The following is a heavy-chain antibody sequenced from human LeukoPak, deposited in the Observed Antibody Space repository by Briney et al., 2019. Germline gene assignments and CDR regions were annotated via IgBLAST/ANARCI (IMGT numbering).Heavy chain of an antibody. CDR3: ARDSLDSSTVAYYYGMDV. V-gene: IGHV1-69*13. CDR2: IIPIFGTA. D-gene: IGHD6-13*01. CDR1: GGTFSSYA. J-gene: IGHJ6*02. Sequence: SVKVSCKASGGTFSSYAISWVRQAPGQGLEWMGGIIPIFGTANYVQKFQGRVTITADESTSTAYMGLSSLRSKDTAVYYCARDSLDSSTVAYYYGMDVWGQGTTVTVSS.